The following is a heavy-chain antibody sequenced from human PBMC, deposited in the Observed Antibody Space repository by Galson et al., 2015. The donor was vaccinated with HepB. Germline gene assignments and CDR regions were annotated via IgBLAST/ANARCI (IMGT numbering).Heavy chain of an antibody. V-gene: IGHV3-23*01. CDR1: GLSFDIHA. CDR2: ISTSGADT. D-gene: IGHD3-9*01. J-gene: IGHJ4*02. Sequence: SLRLSCAVSGLSFDIHAMNWVRLAPGKGLRWVSTISTSGADTYYTDSVKGRFTISRDNSKNMSYLQMNTLRVEDTAIYYCAKDADILTGYPYYFDYWGQGTLVSVSS. CDR3: AKDADILTGYPYYFDY.